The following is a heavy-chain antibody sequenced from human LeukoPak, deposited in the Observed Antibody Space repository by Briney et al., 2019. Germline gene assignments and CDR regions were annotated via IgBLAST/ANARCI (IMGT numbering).Heavy chain of an antibody. CDR1: GYTFTSYY. D-gene: IGHD5-12*01. CDR3: ARDKESGYDYSPDY. CDR2: INPNSGGT. V-gene: IGHV1-2*02. Sequence: ASVKVSCKASGYTFTSYYMHWVRQAPGQGLEWMGWINPNSGGTNYAQKFQGRVTMTRDTSISTAYMELSRLRSDDTAVYYCARDKESGYDYSPDYWGQGTLVTVSS. J-gene: IGHJ4*02.